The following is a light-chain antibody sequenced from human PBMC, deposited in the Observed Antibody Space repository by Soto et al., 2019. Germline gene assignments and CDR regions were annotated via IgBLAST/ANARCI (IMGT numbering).Light chain of an antibody. V-gene: IGLV2-11*01. CDR3: CSDAASDSFV. J-gene: IGLJ1*01. Sequence: QSALTQPRSVSGSPGQSVAISCTGTSSNFVGDKYVAWYQKHPGKAPRLVIFDINKRPSGVPDRFSGSKSGNTAPLTISGLEDEDVADYYCCSDAASDSFVFGTGTKVTVL. CDR1: SSNFVGDKY. CDR2: DIN.